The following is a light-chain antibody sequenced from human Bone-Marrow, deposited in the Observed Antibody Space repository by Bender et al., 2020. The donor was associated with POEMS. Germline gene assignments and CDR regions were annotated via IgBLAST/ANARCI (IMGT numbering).Light chain of an antibody. J-gene: IGLJ2*01. Sequence: QSALAQPASVSGSPGQSITISCSGTSDDVGSYNLVSWYQQHPGKAPKLIISGGTKRPSGVSYRFSGSKSGTTASLTISGLQAEDEADYYCCSYVNTKTFVFGGGTKVTVL. CDR3: CSYVNTKTFV. V-gene: IGLV2-23*03. CDR2: GGT. CDR1: SDDVGSYNL.